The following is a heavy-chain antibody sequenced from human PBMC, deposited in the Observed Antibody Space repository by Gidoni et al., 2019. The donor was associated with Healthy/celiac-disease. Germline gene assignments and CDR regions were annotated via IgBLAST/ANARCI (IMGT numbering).Heavy chain of an antibody. J-gene: IGHJ6*02. CDR1: GGSISSSSYY. D-gene: IGHD6-19*01. CDR3: ARPGYSSGWSTPAPLYGMDV. V-gene: IGHV4-39*01. Sequence: QLQLQESGPGLVKPSETLSLTCTVSGGSISSSSYYWGWIRQPPGKGLEWIGSIYYSGSTYYNPSLKSRVTISVDTSKNQFSLKLSSVTAADTAVYYCARPGYSSGWSTPAPLYGMDVWGQGTTVTVSS. CDR2: IYYSGST.